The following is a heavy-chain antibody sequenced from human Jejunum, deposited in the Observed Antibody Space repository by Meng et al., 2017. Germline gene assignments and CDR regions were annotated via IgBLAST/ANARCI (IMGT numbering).Heavy chain of an antibody. CDR1: GFTFNKFA. Sequence: VLLLESGGGLVQPGGSLRLSCAASGFTFNKFAMTWVRQAPGKGLEWVSIVSGDGSNTDYADSVKGRFTISRDNAENTLYLQMSSLRAEDTAVYYCVRLLDLDYWGQGTLVTVSS. J-gene: IGHJ4*02. V-gene: IGHV3-23*01. D-gene: IGHD1-1*01. CDR2: VSGDGSNT. CDR3: VRLLDLDY.